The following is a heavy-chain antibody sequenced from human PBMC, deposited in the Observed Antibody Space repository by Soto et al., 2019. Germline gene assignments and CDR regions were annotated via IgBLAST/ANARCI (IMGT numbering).Heavy chain of an antibody. CDR3: VRSGCSSTACHTDWFDP. Sequence: ASETLSLTCTVSGGSVRSSTYYWGWIRQAPGKGLEWIASIYYGGRTHNNPALKSRVTMSVDTYTNQFSLSLSSVTAADTAVYFCVRSGCSSTACHTDWFDPWGPGTLVTVSS. V-gene: IGHV4-39*07. D-gene: IGHD2-2*01. CDR1: GGSVRSSTYY. J-gene: IGHJ5*02. CDR2: IYYGGRT.